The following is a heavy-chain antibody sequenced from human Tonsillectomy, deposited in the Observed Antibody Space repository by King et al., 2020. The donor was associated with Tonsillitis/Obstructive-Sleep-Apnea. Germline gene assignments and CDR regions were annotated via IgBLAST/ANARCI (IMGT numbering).Heavy chain of an antibody. CDR2: IYWDDDK. CDR3: AHRGPLAEFDY. CDR1: GFSLSISGVG. V-gene: IGHV2-5*02. Sequence: ITLKESGPTLVKPTQTLTLTCTFSGFSLSISGVGVGWIRQPPEKALEWLALIYWDDDKRYSPSLKSRLTINKDTSKNQVVLTVTNMDPVDTAIYYCAHRGPLAEFDYWGQGTLVTVSS. D-gene: IGHD1-1*01. J-gene: IGHJ4*02.